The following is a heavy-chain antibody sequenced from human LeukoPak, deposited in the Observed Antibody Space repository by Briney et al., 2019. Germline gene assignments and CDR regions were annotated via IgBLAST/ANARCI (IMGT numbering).Heavy chain of an antibody. CDR1: GFTFSGHW. D-gene: IGHD3/OR15-3a*01. V-gene: IGHV3-7*01. CDR3: ARDLAFFGLSP. J-gene: IGHJ4*02. Sequence: GGSLRLSCAASGFTFSGHWMSWVRQAPGKGLEWVANINQGGSDKYYVDSVKGRFTISRDNANNLLYLQMNSLRGEDTAVYYCARDLAFFGLSPGGQGTLVTVSS. CDR2: INQGGSDK.